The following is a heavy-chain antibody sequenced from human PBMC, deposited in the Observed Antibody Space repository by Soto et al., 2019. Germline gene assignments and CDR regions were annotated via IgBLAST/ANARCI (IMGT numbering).Heavy chain of an antibody. J-gene: IGHJ6*02. D-gene: IGHD2-2*01. CDR2: INPQTGGT. Sequence: SVKVSFKASGYTFTCYYIHWVREAPGQGLEWMGWINPQTGGTSYAQKFQGRVTLSRDTSINTAYLELSRLRFDDAAVYFCARERYQVISDGMDVWGQGTTVTVSS. CDR1: GYTFTCYY. V-gene: IGHV1-2*02. CDR3: ARERYQVISDGMDV.